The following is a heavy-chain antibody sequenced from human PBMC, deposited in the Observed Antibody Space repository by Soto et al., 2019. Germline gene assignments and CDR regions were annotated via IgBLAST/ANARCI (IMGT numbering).Heavy chain of an antibody. Sequence: SETLSLTXTVSGGSISSSSHYWGWIRQTPGKGLEWIGSIYYSENTYYNPSLKSRVAISVDTSKNQVSLRLSPVTAADTAVYYCARHDYYDSSGYYSHFHNWGQGALVTVSS. CDR2: IYYSENT. CDR3: ARHDYYDSSGYYSHFHN. V-gene: IGHV4-39*01. D-gene: IGHD3-22*01. CDR1: GGSISSSSHY. J-gene: IGHJ4*02.